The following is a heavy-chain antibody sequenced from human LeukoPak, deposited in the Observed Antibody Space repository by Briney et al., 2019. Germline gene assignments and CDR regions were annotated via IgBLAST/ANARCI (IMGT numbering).Heavy chain of an antibody. Sequence: SETLSLTCTVSGGSISSYYWSWIRQPPGKGLEWIGYIYYSGSTNYNPSLKSRVTISVDTSKNQFSLKLSSVTAADTAVYYCARVRFLEWKNWFDPWGQGTLVTVSS. CDR3: ARVRFLEWKNWFDP. CDR1: GGSISSYY. CDR2: IYYSGST. V-gene: IGHV4-59*01. D-gene: IGHD3-3*01. J-gene: IGHJ5*02.